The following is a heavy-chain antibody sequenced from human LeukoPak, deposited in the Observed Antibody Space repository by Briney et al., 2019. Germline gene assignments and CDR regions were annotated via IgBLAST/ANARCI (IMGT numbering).Heavy chain of an antibody. CDR3: ARGGYYDSSGYYFYVFDY. CDR2: INWNGGST. V-gene: IGHV3-20*04. J-gene: IGHJ4*02. Sequence: GGSLRLSCAASGFTFDDYGMSWVRHAPGKGLEWVSGINWNGGSTGYADSVKGRFTISRDNAKNSLYLQMNSLRAEDTALYYCARGGYYDSSGYYFYVFDYWGQGTLVTVSS. CDR1: GFTFDDYG. D-gene: IGHD3-22*01.